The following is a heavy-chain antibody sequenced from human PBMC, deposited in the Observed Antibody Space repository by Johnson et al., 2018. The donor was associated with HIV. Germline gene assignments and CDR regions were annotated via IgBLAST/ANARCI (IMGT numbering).Heavy chain of an antibody. J-gene: IGHJ3*02. CDR2: IYSGGST. CDR1: GFTFSSYG. Sequence: VQLVESGGGLVKPGGSLRLSCAVSGFTFSSYGMHWVRQAPGKGLEWVSVIYSGGSTYYADSVKGRFTISRDNSKNTLYLQMNSLRAEDTAVYYCARVPWSIDAFDIWGQGTMVTVSS. V-gene: IGHV3-66*01. CDR3: ARVPWSIDAFDI. D-gene: IGHD2-15*01.